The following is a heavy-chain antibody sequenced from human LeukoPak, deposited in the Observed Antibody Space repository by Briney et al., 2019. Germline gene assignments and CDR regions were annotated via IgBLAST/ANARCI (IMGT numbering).Heavy chain of an antibody. Sequence: GRSLRLSCAASGFTFDDYAMHWVRQAPGKALECVSGISWNSGSIGYADSVKGRFTISRDNPKNSLYLQMNSLRAEDTALYYCAACNSRIRERNDAFDIWGQGTMVTVSS. CDR3: AACNSRIRERNDAFDI. D-gene: IGHD4-23*01. V-gene: IGHV3-9*01. CDR2: ISWNSGSI. CDR1: GFTFDDYA. J-gene: IGHJ3*02.